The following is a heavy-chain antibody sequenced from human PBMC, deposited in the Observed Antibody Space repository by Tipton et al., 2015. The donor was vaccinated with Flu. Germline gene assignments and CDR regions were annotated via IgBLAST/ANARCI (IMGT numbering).Heavy chain of an antibody. D-gene: IGHD6-13*01. CDR2: INHSGST. CDR3: ARHGQQLIPYNWFDP. J-gene: IGHJ5*02. CDR1: GGSFSGYY. Sequence: TLSLTCAVYGGSFSGYYWSWIRQPPGKGLEWIGEINHSGSTNYNPSLKSRVTISVDTSKNQFSLKLSSVTAADTAVYYCARHGQQLIPYNWFDPWGQGTLVTVSS. V-gene: IGHV4-34*01.